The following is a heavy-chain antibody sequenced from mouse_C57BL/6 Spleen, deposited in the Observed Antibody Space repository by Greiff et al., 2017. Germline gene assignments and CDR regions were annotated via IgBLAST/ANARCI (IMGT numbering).Heavy chain of an antibody. CDR2: IDPSDSET. D-gene: IGHD6-2*01. V-gene: IGHV1-52*01. CDR3: ARSVSSVPDY. J-gene: IGHJ2*01. CDR1: GYTFTSYW. Sequence: QVQLQQPGAELVRPGSSVKLSCKASGYTFTSYWMHWVKQRPIQGLEWIGNIDPSDSETHSNQKFKDKATLTVDKSSSTAYMQLSSLTSEDSAVYYCARSVSSVPDYWGQGTTLTVSS.